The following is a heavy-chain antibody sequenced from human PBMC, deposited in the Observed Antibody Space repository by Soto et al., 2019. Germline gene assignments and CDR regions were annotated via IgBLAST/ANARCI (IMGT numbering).Heavy chain of an antibody. Sequence: QVQLVESGGTLIKPGGSLRLSCAASGFTFSDFYMTWIRQAPGKGLEWVSNISPSGSTLDYADSVKGRFTISRYNAKNSLSLEFICLRADDAAVYYCVRHWLVLRDAFDICGQGRVVTVSS. CDR3: VRHWLVLRDAFDI. CDR1: GFTFSDFY. CDR2: ISPSGSTL. D-gene: IGHD6-19*01. J-gene: IGHJ3*02. V-gene: IGHV3-11*01.